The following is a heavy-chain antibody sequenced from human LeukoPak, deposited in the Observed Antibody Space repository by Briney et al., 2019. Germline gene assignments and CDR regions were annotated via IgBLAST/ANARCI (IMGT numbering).Heavy chain of an antibody. J-gene: IGHJ6*02. Sequence: SETLSLTCAVYGGSFSGYYWSWIRQPPGKGPEWIGEINHSGSTNYNPSLKSRVTISVDTSKNQFSLKLSSVTAADTAVYYCASLSTRSIAAAGLNYYYGMDVWGQGTTVTVSS. CDR2: INHSGST. D-gene: IGHD6-13*01. CDR1: GGSFSGYY. CDR3: ASLSTRSIAAAGLNYYYGMDV. V-gene: IGHV4-34*01.